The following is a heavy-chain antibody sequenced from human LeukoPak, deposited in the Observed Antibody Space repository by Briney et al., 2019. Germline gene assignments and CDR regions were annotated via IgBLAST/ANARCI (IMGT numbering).Heavy chain of an antibody. J-gene: IGHJ4*02. Sequence: SETLSLTCAVYGGSFSGYYWSWIRQPPGKGLEWIGEINHSGSTNYNPSLKSRVTISVDTSKNQLSLRLRSVTAADTAVYYCAREGGPYRPLDYSGQGTLVTVAS. CDR2: INHSGST. CDR1: GGSFSGYY. CDR3: AREGGPYRPLDY. V-gene: IGHV4-34*01.